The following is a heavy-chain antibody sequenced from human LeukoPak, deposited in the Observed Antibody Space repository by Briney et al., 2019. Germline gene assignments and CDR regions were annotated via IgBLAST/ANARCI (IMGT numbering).Heavy chain of an antibody. CDR1: GFTFSSYA. CDR3: AKDGGQSSSWYGGS. CDR2: ISGSDGST. D-gene: IGHD6-13*01. J-gene: IGHJ5*02. V-gene: IGHV3-23*01. Sequence: GGSLRLSCAISGFTFSSYAMSWVRQAPGKGLEWVSAISGSDGSTYYADSVKGRFTISRDNSKNTLYLQMNSLRAEDTAVYYCAKDGGQSSSWYGGSWGQGTLVTVSS.